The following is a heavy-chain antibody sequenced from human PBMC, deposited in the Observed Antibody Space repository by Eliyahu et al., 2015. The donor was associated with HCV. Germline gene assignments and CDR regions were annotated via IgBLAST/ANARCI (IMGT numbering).Heavy chain of an antibody. V-gene: IGHV1-2*02. CDR1: GYAFTGHF. CDR3: ARLGGGGPYGDY. Sequence: QVQLVQSGAEVKKPGASVKVSCKTSGYAFTGHFIHWVRQAPGQGLECLGWINPNSGGTNLAQKFQGRVTMTTDTSISTAYMELSGLTSDDTAVYYCARLGGGGPYGDYWGQGTLVAVSS. D-gene: IGHD2-15*01. J-gene: IGHJ4*02. CDR2: INPNSGGT.